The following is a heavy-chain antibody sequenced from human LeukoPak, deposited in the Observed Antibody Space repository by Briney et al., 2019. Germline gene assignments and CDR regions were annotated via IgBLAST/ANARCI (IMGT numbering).Heavy chain of an antibody. V-gene: IGHV4-34*01. J-gene: IGHJ4*02. CDR2: IYHSGST. CDR3: ARWYYYDSSGYWYYFDY. Sequence: SETLSLTCAVYGGSFSGYYWSWIRQPPGKGLEWIGEIYHSGSTNYNPSFKSRVTISVDKSKNQFSLKLSSVTAADTAVYYCARWYYYDSSGYWYYFDYWGQGTLVTVSS. CDR1: GGSFSGYY. D-gene: IGHD3-22*01.